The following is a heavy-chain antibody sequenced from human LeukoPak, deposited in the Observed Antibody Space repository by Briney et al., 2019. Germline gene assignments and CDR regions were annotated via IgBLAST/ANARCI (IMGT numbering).Heavy chain of an antibody. Sequence: GGSLRLSCAASGFMFSSYWMSWVRQAPGKGLEWVANIKQDGREKYYVDSMKGRFAISRDNAKNSLYLQMNSLRAEDTAVYYCARASYDYVWGSPPGAFDIWGQGTMVIVSS. CDR1: GFMFSSYW. V-gene: IGHV3-7*01. CDR3: ARASYDYVWGSPPGAFDI. D-gene: IGHD3-16*01. CDR2: IKQDGREK. J-gene: IGHJ3*02.